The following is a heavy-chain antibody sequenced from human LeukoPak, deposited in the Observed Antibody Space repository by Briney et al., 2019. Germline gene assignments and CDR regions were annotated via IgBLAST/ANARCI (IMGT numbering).Heavy chain of an antibody. CDR1: GGSISSRSYY. D-gene: IGHD6-19*01. Sequence: PSETLSLTCTVSGGSISSRSYYWGWIRQPPGKGLEWIGIIYYSGSTYSNPSLRSRVTISVDTSKNQFSLKLSSVTAADTAVYYCARDVYEQWLPGAFDYWGQGTLVTVSS. CDR3: ARDVYEQWLPGAFDY. CDR2: IYYSGST. V-gene: IGHV4-39*02. J-gene: IGHJ4*02.